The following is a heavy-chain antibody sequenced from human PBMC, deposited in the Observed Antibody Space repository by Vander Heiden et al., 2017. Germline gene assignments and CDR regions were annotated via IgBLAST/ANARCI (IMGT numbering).Heavy chain of an antibody. CDR1: GFTCSDYY. D-gene: IGHD1-7*01. CDR3: ARLELSYYYYYGMDV. CDR2: ISSSGSTI. V-gene: IGHV3-11*01. J-gene: IGHJ6*02. Sequence: QVQLVESGGGLAKPGGSLRLSCPASGFTCSDYYMSWIRQAPGKGLEWVSYISSSGSTIYYADSVKGRFTISRDNAKNSLYLQMNSLRAEDTAVYYCARLELSYYYYYGMDVWGQGTTVTVSS.